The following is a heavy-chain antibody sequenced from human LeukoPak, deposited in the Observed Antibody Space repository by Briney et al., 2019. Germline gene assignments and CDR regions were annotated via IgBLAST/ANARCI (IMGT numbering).Heavy chain of an antibody. D-gene: IGHD5-12*01. V-gene: IGHV1-69*13. CDR3: ARSPVGVATMIYDY. CDR1: AYTYTSYA. J-gene: IGHJ4*02. Sequence: GASVKVSRKASAYTYTSYAMHWVRQAPGQGLEWMGGLIPIFGTANYAQKFQGRVTITADESTSTAYMELSSLRSEDTAVYYCARSPVGVATMIYDYWGQGTLVTVSS. CDR2: LIPIFGTA.